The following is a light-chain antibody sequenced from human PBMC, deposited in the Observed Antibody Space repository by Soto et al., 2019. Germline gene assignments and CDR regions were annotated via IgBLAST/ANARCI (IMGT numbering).Light chain of an antibody. CDR3: QQRSNWPPGGT. V-gene: IGKV3-11*01. Sequence: IGLTQFASALSVSPGERATLSCRASQCFSSYFAWYQPKPGQAPRLLIXXAYXRATGIPARFSVSGSGTDFTLTISSLEPEDFSFEYCQQRSNWPPGGTFGQGTRLEIK. CDR2: XAY. J-gene: IGKJ5*01. CDR1: QCFSSY.